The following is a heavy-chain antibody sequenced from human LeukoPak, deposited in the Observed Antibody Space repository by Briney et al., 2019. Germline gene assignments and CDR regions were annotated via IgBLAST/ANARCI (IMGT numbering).Heavy chain of an antibody. Sequence: SETLSLTCTVSGGSISSYYWSWIRQPPGKGLEWIGYIYYSGSTNYNPSLKSRVAISVDTSKNQFSLKLSSVTAADTAVYYCAGGLQLVRFDYWGQGTLVTVSS. CDR1: GGSISSYY. J-gene: IGHJ4*02. CDR2: IYYSGST. D-gene: IGHD6-6*01. CDR3: AGGLQLVRFDY. V-gene: IGHV4-59*08.